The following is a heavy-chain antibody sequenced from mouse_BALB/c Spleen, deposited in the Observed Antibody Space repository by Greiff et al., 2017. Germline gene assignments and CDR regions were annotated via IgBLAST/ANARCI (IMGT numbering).Heavy chain of an antibody. V-gene: IGHV1S137*01. CDR2: ISTYYGDA. CDR1: GYTFTDYA. CDR3: ARSLGNAMDY. J-gene: IGHJ4*01. D-gene: IGHD4-1*01. Sequence: QVQLQQSGAELVRPGVSVKISCKGSGYTFTDYAMHWVKQSHAKSLEWIGVISTYYGDASYNQKFKGKATMTVDKSSSTAYMELARLTSEDSAIYYCARSLGNAMDYWGQGTSDTVSS.